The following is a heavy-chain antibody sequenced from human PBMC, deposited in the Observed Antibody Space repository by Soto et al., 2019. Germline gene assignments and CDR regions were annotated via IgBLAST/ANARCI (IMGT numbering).Heavy chain of an antibody. CDR1: GFTFSSYS. CDR3: ARGRLWSGYSYGSYYGMDV. Sequence: GGSLTLSCAASGFTFSSYSMNWVRQAPGKGLEWVSYISSSSSYIYYADTVKGRFTISRDNAKNSLYLQMNSLRAEDTAVYYCARGRLWSGYSYGSYYGMDVWGQGTTVTVSS. D-gene: IGHD5-18*01. V-gene: IGHV3-21*05. CDR2: ISSSSSYI. J-gene: IGHJ6*02.